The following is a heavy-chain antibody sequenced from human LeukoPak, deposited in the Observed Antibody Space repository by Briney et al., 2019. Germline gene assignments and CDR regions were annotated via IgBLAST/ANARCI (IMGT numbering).Heavy chain of an antibody. D-gene: IGHD1-26*01. CDR3: ARGNSGLDY. Sequence: GGSLRLSCAASGFTFSSYSMNWVRQAPGKGLEWVSSISSRSSYIYYADSVKGRFTISRDNAKNSLYLQMNSLRAEDTAVYYCARGNSGLDYWGQGTLVTVSS. J-gene: IGHJ4*02. V-gene: IGHV3-21*01. CDR2: ISSRSSYI. CDR1: GFTFSSYS.